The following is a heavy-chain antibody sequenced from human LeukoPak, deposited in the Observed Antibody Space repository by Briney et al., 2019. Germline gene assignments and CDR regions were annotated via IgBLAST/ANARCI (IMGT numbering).Heavy chain of an antibody. CDR2: IHISGST. J-gene: IGHJ4*02. Sequence: PSETLSLTCTVSGGSISSYYWSWIRQPAGKGLEWIGRIHISGSTSYNPSLKSRLTMSVDTSKNQFSLKLSSVTAADTAVYYCARDGGYSYGYSLDCWGQGTLVTVSS. CDR3: ARDGGYSYGYSLDC. V-gene: IGHV4-4*07. CDR1: GGSISSYY. D-gene: IGHD5-18*01.